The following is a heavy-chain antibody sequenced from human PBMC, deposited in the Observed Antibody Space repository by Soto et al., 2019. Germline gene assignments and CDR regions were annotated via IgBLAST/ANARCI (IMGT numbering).Heavy chain of an antibody. D-gene: IGHD2-15*01. CDR2: IIPILGIA. V-gene: IGHV1-69*08. CDR3: AREGSHCSGGSCYSSY. Sequence: QVQLVQSGAEVKKPGSSVKVSCKASGGTFSSYTISWVRQAPGQGLEWMGRIIPILGIANYAQKFQGRVTITADKSTSTAYMELSSLGSEDTAVYYCAREGSHCSGGSCYSSYWGQGTLVTVSS. J-gene: IGHJ4*02. CDR1: GGTFSSYT.